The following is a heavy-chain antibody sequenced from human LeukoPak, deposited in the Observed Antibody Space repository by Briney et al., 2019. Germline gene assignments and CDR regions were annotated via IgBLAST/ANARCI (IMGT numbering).Heavy chain of an antibody. D-gene: IGHD6-6*01. CDR2: IYTSGST. CDR1: GGSISSGSYY. Sequence: SQTLSLTCTVSGGSISSGSYYWSWIRQPAGKGLEWIGRIYTSGSTNYNPSLKSRVTISVDTSKNQFSLKLSSVTAADTAVYYCAREEYSSSPGGYWGQGTLVTVSS. J-gene: IGHJ4*02. CDR3: AREEYSSSPGGY. V-gene: IGHV4-61*02.